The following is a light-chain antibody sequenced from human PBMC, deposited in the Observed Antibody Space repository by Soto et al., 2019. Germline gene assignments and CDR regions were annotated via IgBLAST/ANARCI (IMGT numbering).Light chain of an antibody. J-gene: IGLJ3*02. CDR3: QSYDSRLSGWV. V-gene: IGLV1-40*01. Sequence: QSVLTQPPSVSGAPGQRVTISCTEISSNIGAGYDVHWYQQLPGTAPKLLIYGNSNRPSGVPDRFSGSKSGTSASLAITGLQAEDEADYYCQSYDSRLSGWVLGGGTQLTVL. CDR2: GNS. CDR1: SSNIGAGYD.